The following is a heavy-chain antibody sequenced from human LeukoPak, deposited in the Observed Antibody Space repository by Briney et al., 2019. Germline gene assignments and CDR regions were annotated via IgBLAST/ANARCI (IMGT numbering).Heavy chain of an antibody. V-gene: IGHV3-48*04. J-gene: IGHJ4*02. CDR2: INSGSYSI. Sequence: GGSLRLSCAASGFTFTKYSMNWVRQAPGKGLEWVSYINSGSYSIYYADSVKGRFTISRDNAKDSVYLQMNSLRAEDTAVYYCARDLGGYNFDYWGQGTLVTVSS. CDR1: GFTFTKYS. CDR3: ARDLGGYNFDY. D-gene: IGHD5-24*01.